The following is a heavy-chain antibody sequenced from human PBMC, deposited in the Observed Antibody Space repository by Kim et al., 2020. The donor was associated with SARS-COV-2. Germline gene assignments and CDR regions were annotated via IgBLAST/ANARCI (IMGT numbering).Heavy chain of an antibody. CDR1: GFTVSSYY. Sequence: GGSLRLSCAASGFTVSSYYMSWVRQAPGKGLEWVSFITRGGSTYYSAYVSRRFTISRDTSTNTLYLHMNTLRAADTAVYYYARYLRGSVDSCGQGTLVTV. J-gene: IGHJ4*02. CDR3: ARYLRGSVDS. CDR2: ITRGGST. V-gene: IGHV3-53*01. D-gene: IGHD3-10*01.